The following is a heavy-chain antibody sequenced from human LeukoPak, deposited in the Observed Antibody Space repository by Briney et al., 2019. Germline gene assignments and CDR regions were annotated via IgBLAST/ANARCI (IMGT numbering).Heavy chain of an antibody. CDR1: GFPFSDYY. J-gene: IGHJ4*02. V-gene: IGHV3-11*04. Sequence: GGSLRLSCAASGFPFSDYYMSWIRQAPGKGLEWVSYISSSGSTIYYADSVKGRFTISRDNAKNSLYLQMNSLRAEDTAVYYCASQTVVPAAIQYWGQGTLVTVSS. D-gene: IGHD2-2*01. CDR2: ISSSGSTI. CDR3: ASQTVVPAAIQY.